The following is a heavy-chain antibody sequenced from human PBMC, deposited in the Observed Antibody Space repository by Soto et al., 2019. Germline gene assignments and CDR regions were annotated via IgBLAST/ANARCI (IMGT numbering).Heavy chain of an antibody. CDR2: TYYMFRWQT. CDR3: ARLIGNSWLDS. J-gene: IGHJ5*01. Sequence: SQTLSLTCAISGDSVSSNDATWDWIRQSPSRGLEWLGRTYYMFRWQTDYAISVKSRISINSDTSNNQVSLQLNSLTPDDTAVYYCARLIGNSWLDSWGQGTLVTVSS. CDR1: GDSVSSNDAT. V-gene: IGHV6-1*01. D-gene: IGHD3-16*01.